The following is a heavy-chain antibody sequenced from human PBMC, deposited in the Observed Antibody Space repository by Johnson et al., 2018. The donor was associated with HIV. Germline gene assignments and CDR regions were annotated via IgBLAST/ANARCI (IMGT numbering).Heavy chain of an antibody. CDR2: ISGSGGST. CDR3: ARGIGDESAFDV. J-gene: IGHJ3*01. Sequence: VQLVESGGGLVKPGGSLRLSCAASGFTFSSYAMSWVRQAPGKGLEWVSAISGSGGSTYYADSVKGRFTISRDNSKNTLYLQMNSLIVKDTALYYCARGIGDESAFDVWGQGTMVTVSS. D-gene: IGHD2-21*01. CDR1: GFTFSSYA. V-gene: IGHV3-23*04.